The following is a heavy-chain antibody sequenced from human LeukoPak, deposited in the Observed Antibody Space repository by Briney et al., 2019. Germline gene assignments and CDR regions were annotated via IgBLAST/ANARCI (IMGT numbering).Heavy chain of an antibody. CDR2: IHHSGSP. V-gene: IGHV4-34*01. CDR1: GGSFNGYF. Sequence: SETLSLTCAVYGGSFNGYFWTWIRQTPGKGLEWIGEIHHSGSPRYNPSLKSRVTITVDTSRNQFSLKLRSVTAADTAVYFCARADRGHFASAYWGQGTRLTVSS. J-gene: IGHJ4*02. D-gene: IGHD3-10*01. CDR3: ARADRGHFASAY.